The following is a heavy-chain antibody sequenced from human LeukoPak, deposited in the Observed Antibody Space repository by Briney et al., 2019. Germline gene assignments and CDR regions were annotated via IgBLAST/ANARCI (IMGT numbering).Heavy chain of an antibody. CDR2: IGSSGSNI. D-gene: IGHD6-6*01. CDR3: ARGRPFDY. CDR1: GFTFSIYT. J-gene: IGHJ4*02. V-gene: IGHV3-21*01. Sequence: GGSLRLSCAVSGFTFSIYTMNWVRQAPGKGLEWVSSIGSSGSNIYHADSVKGRFTISRDNAKNSLYLQMNSLRAEDTAVYYCARGRPFDYWGQGTLVTVSS.